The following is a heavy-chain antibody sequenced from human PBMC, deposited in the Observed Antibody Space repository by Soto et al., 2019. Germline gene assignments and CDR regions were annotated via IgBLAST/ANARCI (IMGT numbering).Heavy chain of an antibody. D-gene: IGHD5-12*01. CDR3: AKEWTPRRAFDY. CDR2: ISGSGAKT. V-gene: IGHV3-23*01. Sequence: EVRLLESGGGLVQPGGSLTLSCAVSGFMSRSFSMSWVHQAPGKGLEWISSISGSGAKTFYAHSVKGRFTFSRDSYKNILYLEMNNLRVDDTAVYFCAKEWTPRRAFDYWGQGTLVTVSS. CDR1: GFMSRSFS. J-gene: IGHJ4*02.